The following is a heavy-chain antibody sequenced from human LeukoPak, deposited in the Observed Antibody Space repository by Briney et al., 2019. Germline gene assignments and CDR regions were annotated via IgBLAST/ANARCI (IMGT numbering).Heavy chain of an antibody. J-gene: IGHJ5*02. V-gene: IGHV5-51*01. D-gene: IGHD3-22*01. CDR2: IYPGDSDT. CDR3: ARQIPEDDSSGYNWFDP. Sequence: LGESLKISCKGSGYSFTSYWIGWVRQMPGKGLEWMGIIYPGDSDTRYSPSFQGQVTISADKSISTAYLQWSSLKASDTAMYYCARQIPEDDSSGYNWFDPWGQGTLVTVSS. CDR1: GYSFTSYW.